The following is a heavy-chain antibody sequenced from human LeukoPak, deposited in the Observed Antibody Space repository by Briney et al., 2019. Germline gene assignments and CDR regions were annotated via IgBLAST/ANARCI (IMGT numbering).Heavy chain of an antibody. V-gene: IGHV3-21*01. CDR2: IISSSSYI. D-gene: IGHD4-17*01. CDR1: GFTFRSYS. J-gene: IGHJ4*02. Sequence: GGSLRLSCAASGFTFRSYSMNWVRQAPGKGLECVSSIISSSSYIYYADSVKGRFTISRDNAKNSLYLQMNSLRAEDTAVYYCPRDPLYGDYGGGFDYWGQGTLVTVSS. CDR3: PRDPLYGDYGGGFDY.